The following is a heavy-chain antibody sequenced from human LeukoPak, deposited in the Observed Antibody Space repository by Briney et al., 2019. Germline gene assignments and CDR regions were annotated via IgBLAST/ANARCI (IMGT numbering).Heavy chain of an antibody. J-gene: IGHJ4*02. CDR2: ISGNGGST. V-gene: IGHV3-23*01. CDR3: AKDRNWGSGFDY. CDR1: GFIFINYA. Sequence: TGGSLRLSCEASGFIFINYAVTWVRQAPGKGLEWVSAISGNGGSTYYADSVKGRFTISRDNSKNTVNLQMNSLRVEDTAVYYCAKDRNWGSGFDYWGQGTLVTVPS. D-gene: IGHD7-27*01.